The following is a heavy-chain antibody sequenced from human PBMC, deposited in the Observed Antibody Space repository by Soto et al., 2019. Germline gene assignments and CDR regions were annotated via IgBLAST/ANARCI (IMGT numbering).Heavy chain of an antibody. V-gene: IGHV1-69*13. CDR1: GGTFSSYA. J-gene: IGHJ6*02. CDR2: IIPIFGTA. D-gene: IGHD6-19*01. CDR3: AREEYSSGWYHYNYYYYGMDV. Sequence: SVKVSCKASGGTFSSYAISWVRQAPGQGLEWMGGIIPIFGTANYAQKFQGRVTITADESTSTAYMELSSLRSEDTAVYYCAREEYSSGWYHYNYYYYGMDVWGHGTTVTVPS.